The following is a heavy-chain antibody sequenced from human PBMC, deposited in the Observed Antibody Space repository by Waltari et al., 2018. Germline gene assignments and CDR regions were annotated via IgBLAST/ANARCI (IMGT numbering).Heavy chain of an antibody. D-gene: IGHD6-19*01. CDR1: GYTFMNFY. CDR3: SIGSGGAFDH. Sequence: QVQLVQSGAEVKKPGASVKVPCTGSGYTFMNFYITWVRKATGQGLEWMGWMNPNKGHTGYAPNFQGRVIMTRDTSISTAYMELNSLTYEDTAMYYCSIGSGGAFDHWGQGTLITVSS. CDR2: MNPNKGHT. J-gene: IGHJ4*02. V-gene: IGHV1-8*02.